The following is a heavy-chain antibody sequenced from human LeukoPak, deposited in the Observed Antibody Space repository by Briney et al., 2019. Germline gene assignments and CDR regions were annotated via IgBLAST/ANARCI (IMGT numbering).Heavy chain of an antibody. CDR1: GGTFSSYA. CDR2: IIPIFGTA. CDR3: AGTYYYDSSGYQSLFDY. V-gene: IGHV1-69*05. D-gene: IGHD3-22*01. Sequence: SVKVSCKASGGTFSSYAISWVRPAPGQGLEWMGRIIPIFGTANYAQKFQGRVTITTDESTSTAYMELSSLRSEDTAVYYCAGTYYYDSSGYQSLFDYWGQGTLVTVSS. J-gene: IGHJ4*02.